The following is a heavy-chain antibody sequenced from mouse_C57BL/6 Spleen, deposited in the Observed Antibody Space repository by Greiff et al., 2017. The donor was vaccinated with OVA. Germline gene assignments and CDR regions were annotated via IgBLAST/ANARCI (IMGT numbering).Heavy chain of an antibody. Sequence: VKLVESGPELVKPGASVKISCKASGYAFSSSWMNWVKQRPGKGLEWFGRIYPGDGDTNYNGKFKGKATLTADKSSSTAYMQLSSLTSEDSAVYFCARSISTRITTEAWFAYWGQGTLVTVSA. CDR3: ARSISTRITTEAWFAY. D-gene: IGHD2-4*01. J-gene: IGHJ3*01. V-gene: IGHV1-82*01. CDR2: IYPGDGDT. CDR1: GYAFSSSW.